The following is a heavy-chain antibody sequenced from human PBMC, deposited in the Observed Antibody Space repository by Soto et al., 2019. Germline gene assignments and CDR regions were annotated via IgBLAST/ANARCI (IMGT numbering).Heavy chain of an antibody. J-gene: IGHJ5*02. Sequence: PSETLSLTCTVSGGSVISTNYYWSWIRQPPGKGLEWIGYIYYSGSTSYGSTNYNPSLKSRVTISVDTSKNQFSLKLYSVTAADTAVYYCAREATTPNWLDPWGQGTLVTVSS. V-gene: IGHV4-61*01. CDR1: GGSVISTNYY. CDR2: IYYSGSTSYGST. CDR3: AREATTPNWLDP.